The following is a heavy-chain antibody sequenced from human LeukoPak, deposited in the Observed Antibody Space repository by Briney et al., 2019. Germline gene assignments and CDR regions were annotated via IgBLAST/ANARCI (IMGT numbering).Heavy chain of an antibody. CDR1: GGTFSSYA. Sequence: GASVKVSCRASGGTFSSYAISWGRQAPGQGVKWMGGIIPIFGTASYAQKFQGRVTITTDESTSTVYMELNSLRSEDTAVYYCARAKYSYGYYYYYYMDVWGKGTTVTVSS. CDR3: ARAKYSYGYYYYYYMDV. V-gene: IGHV1-69*05. D-gene: IGHD5-18*01. J-gene: IGHJ6*03. CDR2: IIPIFGTA.